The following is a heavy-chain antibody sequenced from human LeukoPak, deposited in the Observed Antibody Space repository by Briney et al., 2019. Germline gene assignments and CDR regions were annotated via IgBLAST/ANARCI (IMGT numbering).Heavy chain of an antibody. CDR2: ISSSGSTI. D-gene: IGHD5-12*01. Sequence: GGSLRLSCAASGFTFSRNAMNWVRQAPGKGLEWVSYISSSGSTIYYADSVKGRFTISRDNAKDSLYLQMHSLRADDTAVYYCARGSAGYGPGMDVWGQGTTVTVSS. CDR3: ARGSAGYGPGMDV. J-gene: IGHJ6*02. CDR1: GFTFSRNA. V-gene: IGHV3-48*03.